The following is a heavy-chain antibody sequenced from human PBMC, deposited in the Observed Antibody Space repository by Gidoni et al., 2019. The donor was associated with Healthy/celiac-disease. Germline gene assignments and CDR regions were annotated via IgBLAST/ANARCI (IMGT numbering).Heavy chain of an antibody. J-gene: IGHJ5*02. D-gene: IGHD6-13*01. CDR3: ARTPIAAAGTGWFDP. Sequence: QVQLVQSGAEVKKPGASVKVPCKASGYTFTGYYMHWVRQAPGQGLEWMVWINHNSGGTNYAQKFQGRVTMTRDTSISTAYMELSRLRSDDTAVYYCARTPIAAAGTGWFDPWGQGTLVTVSS. CDR1: GYTFTGYY. V-gene: IGHV1-2*02. CDR2: INHNSGGT.